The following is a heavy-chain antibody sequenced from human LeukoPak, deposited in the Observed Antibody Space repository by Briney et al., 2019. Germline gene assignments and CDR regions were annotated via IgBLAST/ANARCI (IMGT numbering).Heavy chain of an antibody. J-gene: IGHJ4*02. V-gene: IGHV3-23*01. D-gene: IGHD3-3*01. Sequence: GGSLRLSCAASGFTFSTYTMNWVRQAPGRGLEWVATLSGSGAGTYYSDSVQGRFTISRDNSKRTLFLQMNSLRAEDTAFYYCAKAELGVDTFFDYWGQGTLVTVSS. CDR1: GFTFSTYT. CDR2: LSGSGAGT. CDR3: AKAELGVDTFFDY.